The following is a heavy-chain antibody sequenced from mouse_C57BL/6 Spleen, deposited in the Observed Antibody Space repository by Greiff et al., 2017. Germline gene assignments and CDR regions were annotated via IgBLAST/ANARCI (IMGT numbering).Heavy chain of an antibody. CDR3: TRYPTVVIDY. CDR2: IDPETGGT. CDR1: GYTFTDYE. Sequence: VQLQQSGAELVRPGASVTLSCKASGYTFTDYEMHWVKQTPVHGLEWIGAIDPETGGTAYNQKFKGKAILTADKSSSTAYMELRSLTSEDSAVYYCTRYPTVVIDYWGQGTTLTVSS. V-gene: IGHV1-15*01. J-gene: IGHJ2*01. D-gene: IGHD2-5*01.